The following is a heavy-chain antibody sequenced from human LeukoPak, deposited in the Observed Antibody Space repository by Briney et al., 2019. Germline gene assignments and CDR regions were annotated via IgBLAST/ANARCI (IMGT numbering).Heavy chain of an antibody. J-gene: IGHJ4*02. D-gene: IGHD6-19*01. CDR2: ISGSGGRT. Sequence: GGSLRLSCAASEFNFGDYYMGWIRQAPGKGLEWVSSISGSGGRTSYADSVQGRFTISRDNSKNTLYLELNSLRAEDAAVYFCAMAVIGSGWTLDYWGQGTLVTVS. CDR3: AMAVIGSGWTLDY. CDR1: EFNFGDYY. V-gene: IGHV3-23*01.